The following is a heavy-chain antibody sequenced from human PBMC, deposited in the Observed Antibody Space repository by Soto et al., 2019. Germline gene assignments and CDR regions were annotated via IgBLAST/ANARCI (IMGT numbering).Heavy chain of an antibody. V-gene: IGHV3-30-3*01. Sequence: GGSLRLSCAASGFTFSSYAMHWVRQAPGKGLEWVAVISYDGSNKYYADSVKGRFTISRDNSKNTLYLQMNSLRAEDTAVYYCAREQEDIVVVVAATKHYAANGAFDIWGQGTMVTVSS. J-gene: IGHJ3*02. CDR3: AREQEDIVVVVAATKHYAANGAFDI. CDR1: GFTFSSYA. D-gene: IGHD2-15*01. CDR2: ISYDGSNK.